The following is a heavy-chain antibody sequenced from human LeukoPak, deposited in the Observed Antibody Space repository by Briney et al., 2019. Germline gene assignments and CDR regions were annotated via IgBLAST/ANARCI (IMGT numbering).Heavy chain of an antibody. CDR3: ARTEYSSGWYAWFDP. CDR2: IYRSGST. D-gene: IGHD6-19*01. Sequence: SQTLSLTCAVSGGSISSGGYSWSWIRQPPGKGLEWIGYIYRSGSTYYNPSLKSRVTISVDRSKNQFSLKLSSVTAADTAVYYCARTEYSSGWYAWFDPWGQGTLVTVSS. J-gene: IGHJ5*02. CDR1: GGSISSGGYS. V-gene: IGHV4-30-2*01.